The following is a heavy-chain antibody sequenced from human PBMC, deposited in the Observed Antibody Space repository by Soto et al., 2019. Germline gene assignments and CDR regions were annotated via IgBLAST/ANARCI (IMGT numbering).Heavy chain of an antibody. J-gene: IGHJ4*02. CDR1: GYTFTSYG. CDR3: ARVQEWLRFPPTLFDY. D-gene: IGHD5-12*01. Sequence: QVQLVQSGAEVKKPGASVKVSCKASGYTFTSYGISWVRQAPGQGLEWMGWISAYNGNTNYAQKLQGRVTMTTDTSTRTAYMELRSLISDDTAVYYCARVQEWLRFPPTLFDYCGQGALVTVSS. CDR2: ISAYNGNT. V-gene: IGHV1-18*01.